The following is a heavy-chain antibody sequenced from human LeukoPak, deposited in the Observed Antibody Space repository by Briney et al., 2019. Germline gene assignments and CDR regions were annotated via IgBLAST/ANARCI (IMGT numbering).Heavy chain of an antibody. Sequence: SETLSLTCTVSGGSVSSYYWSWIRQPAGKGLEWIGRIYTSGSTNYNPSLKSRATISVDTSKNQFSLKLSSVTAADTAVYYCARADSSSWSYYYYYYMDVWGKGTTVTVSS. CDR2: IYTSGST. D-gene: IGHD6-13*01. J-gene: IGHJ6*03. CDR3: ARADSSSWSYYYYYYMDV. CDR1: GGSVSSYY. V-gene: IGHV4-4*07.